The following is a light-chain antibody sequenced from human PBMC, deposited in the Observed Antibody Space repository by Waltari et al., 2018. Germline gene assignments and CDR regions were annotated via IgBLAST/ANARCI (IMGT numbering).Light chain of an antibody. CDR2: DAS. CDR1: QDIRKN. Sequence: DIQMTQSPSSLSASVGDRVTITCQASQDIRKNLNWFHQQPGKATQVLIFDASNSQAAVPSRFSGSGSGTDFAFTISSLQPEVIGTYYSQQYANLPLTFGGGTRVGIK. CDR3: QQYANLPLT. J-gene: IGKJ4*01. V-gene: IGKV1-33*01.